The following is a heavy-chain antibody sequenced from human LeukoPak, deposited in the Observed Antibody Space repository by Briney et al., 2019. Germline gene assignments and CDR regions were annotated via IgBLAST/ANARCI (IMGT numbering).Heavy chain of an antibody. CDR1: GGSISSYY. V-gene: IGHV4-59*01. CDR3: ARDLRDSSGYWTFDS. Sequence: SETLSLTCTVSGGSISSYYWSWIRQPPGKGLEWIGYIYYSGITNYNPSLKSRVTISVDTSKNQFSLKLSSVTAADTAVYYCARDLRDSSGYWTFDSWGQGTLVTVSS. D-gene: IGHD3-22*01. CDR2: IYYSGIT. J-gene: IGHJ4*02.